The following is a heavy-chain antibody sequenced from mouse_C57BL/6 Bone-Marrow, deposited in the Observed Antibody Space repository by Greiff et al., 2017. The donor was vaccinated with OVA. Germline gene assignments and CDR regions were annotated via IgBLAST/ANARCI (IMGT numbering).Heavy chain of an antibody. V-gene: IGHV1-54*01. D-gene: IGHD1-1*01. CDR3: ARTRYYYGSSYWYVDV. CDR1: GYAFTNYL. Sequence: QVQLQQSGAELVRPGTSVKVSCKASGYAFTNYLIEWVKQRPGQGLEWIGVINPGSGGTNYNEKFKGKATLTADKSSSTAYMQLSSLTSEDSAVYVCARTRYYYGSSYWYVDVWGTGTTVTVSS. J-gene: IGHJ1*03. CDR2: INPGSGGT.